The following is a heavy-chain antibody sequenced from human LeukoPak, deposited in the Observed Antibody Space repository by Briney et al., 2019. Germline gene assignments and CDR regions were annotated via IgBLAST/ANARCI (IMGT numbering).Heavy chain of an antibody. CDR1: GFTFSSHY. D-gene: IGHD3-9*01. CDR2: TISDGSTT. CDR3: ARGRTGYRYAMDV. Sequence: GGSLRLSCAASGFTFSSHYIHWVRQAPGKGLVWVSRTISDGSTTTYADSVRGRFSMSRDNAKNTLYLQMNSLRVEDTAVYFCARGRTGYRYAMDVWGKGTTVTVSS. J-gene: IGHJ6*03. V-gene: IGHV3-74*01.